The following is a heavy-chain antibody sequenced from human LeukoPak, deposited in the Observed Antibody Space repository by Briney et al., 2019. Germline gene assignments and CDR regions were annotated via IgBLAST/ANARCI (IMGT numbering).Heavy chain of an antibody. V-gene: IGHV1-69*11. Sequence: SVKVSCKASGGTFSSYAISWVRQAPGQGLEWMGRIIPILGTANYAQKFQGRVTITADESTSTAYMELSSLRSEDTAVYYCARDREVGVENWFDPWGQGTLVTVSS. J-gene: IGHJ5*02. CDR3: ARDREVGVENWFDP. CDR2: IIPILGTA. CDR1: GGTFSSYA. D-gene: IGHD1-26*01.